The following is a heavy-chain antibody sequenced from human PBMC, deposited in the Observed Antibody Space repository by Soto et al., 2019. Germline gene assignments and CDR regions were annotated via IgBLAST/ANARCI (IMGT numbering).Heavy chain of an antibody. CDR1: GGTFSSYT. Sequence: GASVKVSCKASGGTFSSYTISWVRQAPGQGLEWMGRIIPILGIANYAQKFQGRVTITADKSTSTAYMELSSLRSEDTAVYYCARESAEDSSSWRYNWFDPWGQGTLVTVSS. D-gene: IGHD6-13*01. CDR3: ARESAEDSSSWRYNWFDP. CDR2: IIPILGIA. J-gene: IGHJ5*02. V-gene: IGHV1-69*04.